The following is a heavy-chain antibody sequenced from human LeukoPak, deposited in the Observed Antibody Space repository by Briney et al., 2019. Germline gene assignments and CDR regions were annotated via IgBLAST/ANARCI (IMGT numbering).Heavy chain of an antibody. V-gene: IGHV1-8*01. J-gene: IGHJ3*02. CDR3: AREDDAGRYTGDDAFDI. D-gene: IGHD1-26*01. Sequence: ASVKVSCKASGYTFTSYDINWVRQATGQGLEWMGWMNPNSGNTGYAQKFQGRVSMTRNTSISTAYMELSSLRSEDTAVYYCAREDDAGRYTGDDAFDIWGQGTMVTVSS. CDR2: MNPNSGNT. CDR1: GYTFTSYD.